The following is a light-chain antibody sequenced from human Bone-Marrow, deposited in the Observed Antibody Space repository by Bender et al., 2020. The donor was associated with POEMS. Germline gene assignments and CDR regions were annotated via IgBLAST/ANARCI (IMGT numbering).Light chain of an antibody. V-gene: IGLV3-25*03. CDR3: QSSDNSGTYSVV. CDR2: KDT. CDR1: ALPKQY. Sequence: SYELTQPPSVSVSPGQTARITCSGDALPKQYAYWYQQRPGQAPVVVIYKDTERPSGIPERFSGSSSGTTATLTISGVQAEDEADYYCQSSDNSGTYSVVFGGGTRVTVL. J-gene: IGLJ2*01.